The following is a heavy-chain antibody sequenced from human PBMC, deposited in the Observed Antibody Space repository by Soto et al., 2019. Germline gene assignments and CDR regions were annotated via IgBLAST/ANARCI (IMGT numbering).Heavy chain of an antibody. CDR3: ARGGYCWYAFLYYYYGMDV. CDR1: GYTFTSYD. D-gene: IGHD5-18*01. J-gene: IGHJ6*02. Sequence: QVQLVQSGAEVTKPGASVKVSCKASGYTFTSYDINWVRQATGQGLEWMGWMNPNSGNTGYAQKFQGRVTLTRNTSVSPAYMELSSLRSEDTAVYYCARGGYCWYAFLYYYYGMDVWGQGTTVTVSS. CDR2: MNPNSGNT. V-gene: IGHV1-8*01.